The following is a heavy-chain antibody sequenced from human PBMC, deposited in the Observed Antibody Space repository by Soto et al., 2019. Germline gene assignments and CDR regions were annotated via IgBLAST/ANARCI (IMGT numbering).Heavy chain of an antibody. CDR3: ARALTAMVNLQTRYLDY. J-gene: IGHJ4*02. D-gene: IGHD5-18*01. CDR1: GGSIISSNW. Sequence: SETLSLTCAVSGGSIISSNWWSWVRQPPGKGLEWIGEIYHSGSTNYNPSLKSRVTISVDKSKNQFSLKLSSVTAADTAVYYCARALTAMVNLQTRYLDYWGQGTLVTVSS. CDR2: IYHSGST. V-gene: IGHV4-4*02.